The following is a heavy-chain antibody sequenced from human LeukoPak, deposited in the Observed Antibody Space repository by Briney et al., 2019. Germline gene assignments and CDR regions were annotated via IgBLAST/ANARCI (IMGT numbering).Heavy chain of an antibody. V-gene: IGHV3-23*01. D-gene: IGHD1-26*01. CDR2: ISGSGGRS. J-gene: IGHJ4*02. Sequence: PGGSLRLSCAAAGLTFSSYGMSWVRQAPGKGLEWVSAISGSGGRSYYADSVKGRFTISRDNSKNTLDLQMSSLRPEDTAVYYCVKEQSGSYYPLDYWGQGTLVTVSS. CDR3: VKEQSGSYYPLDY. CDR1: GLTFSSYG.